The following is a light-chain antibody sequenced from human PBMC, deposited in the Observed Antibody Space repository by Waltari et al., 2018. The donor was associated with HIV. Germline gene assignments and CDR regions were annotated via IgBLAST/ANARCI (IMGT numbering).Light chain of an antibody. V-gene: IGKV3-15*01. CDR1: HSGSSS. CDR2: YAS. CDR3: LQSAKWPRT. Sequence: DILLTQSPATLSVSPGERVTLSGRASHSGSSSLAWYQLKPGQAPRLLISYASTRASGITDRFTATGCGTEFTLTVSSLQSDDFAVYYWLQSAKWPRTFGQGTKVEIK. J-gene: IGKJ1*01.